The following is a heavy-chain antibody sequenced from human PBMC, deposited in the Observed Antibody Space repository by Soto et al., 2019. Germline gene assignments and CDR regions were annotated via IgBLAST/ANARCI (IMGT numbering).Heavy chain of an antibody. J-gene: IGHJ4*02. CDR1: GFSLSTNGVG. V-gene: IGHV2-5*02. Sequence: QITLKESGPTLVKPTQTLTLTCTFSGFSLSTNGVGVGWIRQPPGKALEWLTSIYGADAEWYSPSLKSRLTISTYISKKPVVLTMTNMDPADTATCYCVHSSAYCSGAGCDYFDYWGLGTLVTVS. CDR3: VHSSAYCSGAGCDYFDY. D-gene: IGHD2-15*01. CDR2: IYGADAE.